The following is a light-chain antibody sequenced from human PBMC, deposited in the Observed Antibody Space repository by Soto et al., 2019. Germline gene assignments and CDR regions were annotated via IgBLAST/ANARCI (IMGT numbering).Light chain of an antibody. CDR2: DIS. CDR3: QQRSNWALT. J-gene: IGKJ3*01. Sequence: EVVMTQSPASLSVSPGERATLSCRASQTVSRNLAWYQQRPGQAPRLLIYDISNRATGGPARFSGSGSETEFTLTITSLQSEDFAVYYCQQRSNWALTFGPGTKVDIK. CDR1: QTVSRN. V-gene: IGKV3-15*01.